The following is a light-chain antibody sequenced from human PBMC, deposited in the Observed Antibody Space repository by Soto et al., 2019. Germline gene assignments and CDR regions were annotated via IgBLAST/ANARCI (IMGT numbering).Light chain of an antibody. J-gene: IGKJ4*01. CDR2: GAS. V-gene: IGKV3-15*01. Sequence: EIVMTQSPATLSVSPGERATLSCRASQSVSSNLAWYQQKPGQAPRLLIYGASTRATGIPARFSGSGSGTDFTFTISSLQPEDIATYYCQQYDNLALTFGGGTKVDIK. CDR3: QQYDNLALT. CDR1: QSVSSN.